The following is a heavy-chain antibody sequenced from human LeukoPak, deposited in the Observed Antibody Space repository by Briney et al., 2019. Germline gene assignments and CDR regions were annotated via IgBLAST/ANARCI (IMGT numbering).Heavy chain of an antibody. Sequence: PSETLSLTCAVSGGSISSNSYYWGWIRQPPGKGLEWIGSIYYSGSTYYNPSLKSRVTISVDTSKNQFSLKLSSVTAADTAVYYCARVVTGDHWHYYYYMDVWGKGTTVTVSS. CDR2: IYYSGST. CDR3: ARVVTGDHWHYYYYMDV. V-gene: IGHV4-39*01. J-gene: IGHJ6*03. D-gene: IGHD4-17*01. CDR1: GGSISSNSYY.